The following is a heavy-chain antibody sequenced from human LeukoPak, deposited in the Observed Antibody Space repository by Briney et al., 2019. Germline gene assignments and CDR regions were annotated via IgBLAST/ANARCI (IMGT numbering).Heavy chain of an antibody. CDR3: ARGESADCSSTSCYDDYYYYYGVDV. D-gene: IGHD2-2*01. CDR1: GFTFSSYA. J-gene: IGHJ6*02. V-gene: IGHV3-30-3*01. CDR2: ISYDGSDK. Sequence: PGGSLRLSCAASGFTFSSYAMHWVRQAPGKGLEWVAVISYDGSDKYYADSVKGRFTISRDNSKNTLYLQMNSLRAEDTAVYYCARGESADCSSTSCYDDYYYYYGVDVWGQGTTVTVSS.